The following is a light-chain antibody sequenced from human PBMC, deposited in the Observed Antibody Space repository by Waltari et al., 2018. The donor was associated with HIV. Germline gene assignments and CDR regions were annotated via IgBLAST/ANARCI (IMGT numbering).Light chain of an antibody. J-gene: IGKJ2*01. V-gene: IGKV3D-15*03. CDR2: DAS. CDR1: QTISSN. Sequence: IVMTQSPATMSVSPGESATLSCRASQTISSNLAWYQQKPGQAPRLLIYDASIRATGIPARCSGSGSGTEFTLTGSILQSEYLAFYDCQQYHDWYTFCQGTKLEIK. CDR3: QQYHDWYT.